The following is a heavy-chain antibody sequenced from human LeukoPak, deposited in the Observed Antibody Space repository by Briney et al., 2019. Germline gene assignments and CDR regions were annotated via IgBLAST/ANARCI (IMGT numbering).Heavy chain of an antibody. V-gene: IGHV4-4*02. CDR3: ARGHSSGWTTRNFDY. Sequence: SELLSLTCAVSGGSISSTSDSNWGNWVRQAPGKSLAWIGEIYHSGYTHYNPSLKSRVTISVDMSKNQFSLKLTSVTAADTAVYYCARGHSSGWTTRNFDYWGQGAQVTVSS. CDR1: GGSISSTSDSNW. CDR2: IYHSGYT. D-gene: IGHD6-19*01. J-gene: IGHJ4*02.